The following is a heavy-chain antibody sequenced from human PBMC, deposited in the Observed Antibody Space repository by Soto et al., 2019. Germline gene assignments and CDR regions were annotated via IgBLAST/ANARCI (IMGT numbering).Heavy chain of an antibody. V-gene: IGHV3-30*18. Sequence: PGGSLRLSCAASGFTFSSYGMHWVRQAPGKGLEWVAVISYDGSNKYYADSVKGRFTISRDNSKNTLYLQMNSLRAEDTAVYYCAKAYSSQQLFYYYYMDVWGKGTTVTVSS. CDR2: ISYDGSNK. D-gene: IGHD6-13*01. CDR3: AKAYSSQQLFYYYYMDV. J-gene: IGHJ6*03. CDR1: GFTFSSYG.